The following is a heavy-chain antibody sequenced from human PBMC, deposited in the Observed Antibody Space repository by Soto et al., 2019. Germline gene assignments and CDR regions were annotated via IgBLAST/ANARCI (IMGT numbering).Heavy chain of an antibody. CDR2: ISYDGSNK. J-gene: IGHJ5*02. V-gene: IGHV3-30-3*01. CDR1: GFTFSSYA. CDR3: ATGATTRRWYNWFDP. D-gene: IGHD1-26*01. Sequence: QVQLVESGGGVVQPGRSLRLSCAASGFTFSSYAMHWVRQAPGKGLEWVAVISYDGSNKYYADSVKGRFTISRDNSKNPLYLQMNSLRAEATAVYYCATGATTRRWYNWFDPWGQGTLVTVSS.